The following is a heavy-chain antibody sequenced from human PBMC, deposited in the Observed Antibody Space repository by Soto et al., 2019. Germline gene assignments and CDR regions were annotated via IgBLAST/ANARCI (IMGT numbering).Heavy chain of an antibody. Sequence: EVQLVESGGGLVQPGGSLRLSCAASGFTFSTYWMHWVRQAPGTGLEWVSRIKGDGSSTSYADSVKGRFTISRDNAKNTLYLQMNSLGAEDTAVYWCARGIRNYYGVDVWGQGTTVTGSS. CDR1: GFTFSTYW. CDR3: ARGIRNYYGVDV. CDR2: IKGDGSST. V-gene: IGHV3-74*01. J-gene: IGHJ6*02.